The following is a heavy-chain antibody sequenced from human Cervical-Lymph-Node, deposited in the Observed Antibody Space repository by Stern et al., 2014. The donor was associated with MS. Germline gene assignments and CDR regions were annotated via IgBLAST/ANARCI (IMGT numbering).Heavy chain of an antibody. Sequence: QVQLVQSGAEVKKPGASVKVSCKASGYIFTSYDINWVRQATGQGLEWMGWMNPNSGYTGSAQKFQDRVTMTRNTSINTVYMELSSLRSEDTAVYYCARVQNWDTYNWFDSWGPGTLVTVSS. J-gene: IGHJ5*01. CDR2: MNPNSGYT. V-gene: IGHV1-8*01. D-gene: IGHD7-27*01. CDR3: ARVQNWDTYNWFDS. CDR1: GYIFTSYD.